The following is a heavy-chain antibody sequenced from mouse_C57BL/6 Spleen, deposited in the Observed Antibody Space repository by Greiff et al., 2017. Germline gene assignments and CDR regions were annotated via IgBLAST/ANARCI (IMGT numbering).Heavy chain of an antibody. V-gene: IGHV1-69*01. J-gene: IGHJ2*01. D-gene: IGHD3-2*02. CDR2: IDPSDSYT. CDR3: ATDSSGPGY. Sequence: VQLQQPGAELVMPGASVKLSCKASGYTFTSSWMNWVKQRPGQGLEWIGEIDPSDSYTNYNQKFKGKSTLTVDKSSSTAYMQLSSLTSEDSAVYYCATDSSGPGYWGQGTTPTVSS. CDR1: GYTFTSSW.